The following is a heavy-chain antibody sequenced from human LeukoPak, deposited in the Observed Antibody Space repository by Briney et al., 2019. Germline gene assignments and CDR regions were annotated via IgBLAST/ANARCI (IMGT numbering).Heavy chain of an antibody. Sequence: ASVKVSCKAFGYNFNTYGISWVRQAPGQGLEWMGWISSSTGNTKYAQKLQDRVTMTTGTSTSTAYLYLRNLRSDDTAVYYCVRLPLGYCSSTSCLDWGQGTLVTVSS. CDR2: ISSSTGNT. J-gene: IGHJ4*02. CDR1: GYNFNTYG. D-gene: IGHD2-2*01. V-gene: IGHV1-18*01. CDR3: VRLPLGYCSSTSCLD.